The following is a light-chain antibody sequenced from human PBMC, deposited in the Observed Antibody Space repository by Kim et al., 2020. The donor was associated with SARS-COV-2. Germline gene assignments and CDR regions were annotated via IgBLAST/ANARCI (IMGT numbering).Light chain of an antibody. J-gene: IGLJ1*01. CDR3: YSAADNNPSYV. CDR2: KDS. CDR1: VLAKKY. V-gene: IGLV3-27*01. Sequence: SYELTQPSSVSVSPGQTARITCSGDVLAKKYARWFQQKPGQAPVLVIYKDSERPSGIPERFSGSSSGTTVTLTISGAQVEDEADYYCYSAADNNPSYVFGTGTKVT.